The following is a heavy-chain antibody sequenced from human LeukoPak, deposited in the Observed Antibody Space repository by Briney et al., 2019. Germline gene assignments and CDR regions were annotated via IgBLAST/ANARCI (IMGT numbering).Heavy chain of an antibody. V-gene: IGHV3-73*01. J-gene: IGHJ4*02. D-gene: IGHD6-19*01. Sequence: PGGSLKLSCAAAGFTCSGSAMHWVRQASGKGLKWVGRIRSKANSYATAYAASVKGRFTISRDDSKNTAYLQMNSLKTEDTAVYYCTSPSTGYSSGWATSTLDYWGQGTLVTVSS. CDR1: GFTCSGSA. CDR2: IRSKANSYAT. CDR3: TSPSTGYSSGWATSTLDY.